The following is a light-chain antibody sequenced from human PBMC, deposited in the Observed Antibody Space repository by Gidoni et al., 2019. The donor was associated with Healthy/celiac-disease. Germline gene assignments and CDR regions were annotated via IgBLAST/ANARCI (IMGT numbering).Light chain of an antibody. CDR3: QQYGSP. CDR2: GAS. J-gene: IGKJ4*02. V-gene: IGKV3-20*01. Sequence: DIVLTQSPGTLSLSPGERATLSCRASQSVSSSYLAWYQQKPGQAPRLLIYGASSRATGIPDRFSGSGSGTDFTLTISRLEPEDFAVYYCQQYGSPFXGXTKVEIK. CDR1: QSVSSSY.